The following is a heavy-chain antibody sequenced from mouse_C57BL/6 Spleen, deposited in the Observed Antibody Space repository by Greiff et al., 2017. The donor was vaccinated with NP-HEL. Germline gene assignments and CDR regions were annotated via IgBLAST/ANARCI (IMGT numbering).Heavy chain of an antibody. D-gene: IGHD2-5*01. CDR1: GYTFTSYW. V-gene: IGHV1-52*01. J-gene: IGHJ4*01. Sequence: QVQLQQPGAELVRPGSSVKLSCKASGYTFTSYWMHWVKQRPIQGLEWIGNIDPSDSETHYNQKFKDKATLTVDKSSSTAYMQLSSLTSEDSAVYYCARYSNYYYYAMDYWGQGTSVTVSS. CDR3: ARYSNYYYYAMDY. CDR2: IDPSDSET.